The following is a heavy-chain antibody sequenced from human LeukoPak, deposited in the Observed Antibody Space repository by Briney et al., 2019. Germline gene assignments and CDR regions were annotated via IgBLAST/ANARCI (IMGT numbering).Heavy chain of an antibody. V-gene: IGHV3-66*01. Sequence: PGGSLRLSCAASGFTVSSNYMSWVRQAPGKGLEWVSVIYSGGSTYYADSVKGRFTISRDNSKNTLYLQMNSLRAEDTAVYYCAKEERITMIVEPDYWGQGTLVTVSS. CDR1: GFTVSSNY. CDR3: AKEERITMIVEPDY. J-gene: IGHJ4*02. D-gene: IGHD3-22*01. CDR2: IYSGGST.